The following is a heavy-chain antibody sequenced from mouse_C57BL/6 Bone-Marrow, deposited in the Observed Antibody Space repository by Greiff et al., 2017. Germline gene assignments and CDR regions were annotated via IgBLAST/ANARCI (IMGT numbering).Heavy chain of an antibody. J-gene: IGHJ4*01. V-gene: IGHV1-69*01. D-gene: IGHD1-1*01. Sequence: QVQLQQSGAELVMPGASVKLSCKASGYTFTSYWMHWVKQRPGQGLEWIGEIDPSDSYTNYNQKFKGKSTLTVDKSSSTAYMQLSSLPSEDSAVYYCARSYYGSSSLAMDYWGQGTSVTVSS. CDR1: GYTFTSYW. CDR3: ARSYYGSSSLAMDY. CDR2: IDPSDSYT.